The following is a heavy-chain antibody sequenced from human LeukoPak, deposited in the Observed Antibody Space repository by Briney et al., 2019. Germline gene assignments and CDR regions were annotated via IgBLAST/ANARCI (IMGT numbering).Heavy chain of an antibody. J-gene: IGHJ4*02. CDR3: ARGGAFDY. D-gene: IGHD3-16*01. CDR1: GFTCSNYA. Sequence: GGSLRLSCAASGFTCSNYAMHWVRQAPGKGLEWVSAISGSGGSTYYADSVKGRFTISRDNSKNTLYLQMNSLRAEDTAVYYCARGGAFDYWGQGTLVTVSS. V-gene: IGHV3-23*01. CDR2: ISGSGGST.